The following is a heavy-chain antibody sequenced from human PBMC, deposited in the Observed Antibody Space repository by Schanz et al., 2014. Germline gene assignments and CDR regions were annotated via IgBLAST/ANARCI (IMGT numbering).Heavy chain of an antibody. V-gene: IGHV3-11*06. CDR2: IRGSGGGT. CDR1: GFNFSDYY. Sequence: QVQLVESGGGLVKPGGSLRLSCAASGFNFSDYYMSWIRQAPGKGLEWVSSIRGSGGGTDYADSVKGRFTISRDNSKNTLYLQMDTLRVEDTAMFYCARDMTIAPAWGQGALVTVSS. D-gene: IGHD6-13*01. CDR3: ARDMTIAPA. J-gene: IGHJ5*02.